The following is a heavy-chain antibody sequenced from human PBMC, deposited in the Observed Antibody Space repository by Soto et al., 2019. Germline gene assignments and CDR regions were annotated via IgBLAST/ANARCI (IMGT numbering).Heavy chain of an antibody. Sequence: SETLSLTCTVPGGSISSGGYYWSWIRQHPGKGLEWIGYIYYSGSTYYNPSLKSRVTISVDTSKNQFSLKLSSVTAADTAVYYCARKKVGAPFDYWGQGTLVTVSS. CDR1: GGSISSGGYY. CDR2: IYYSGST. CDR3: ARKKVGAPFDY. D-gene: IGHD1-26*01. V-gene: IGHV4-31*03. J-gene: IGHJ4*02.